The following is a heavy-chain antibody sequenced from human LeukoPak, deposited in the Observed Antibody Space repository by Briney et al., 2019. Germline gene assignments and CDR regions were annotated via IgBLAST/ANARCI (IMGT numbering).Heavy chain of an antibody. V-gene: IGHV4-4*07. J-gene: IGHJ4*02. CDR1: GGSINSYY. D-gene: IGHD6-19*01. CDR3: ATNYTAVSAFDS. Sequence: PSETLSLTCTVSGGSINSYYWNWIRQPAGKGLEWIGHIYTRGGTKYNPSLKSRVIMSIDTSKNQFSLNLYSVTAADTAVYYCATNYTAVSAFDSWGQGTLVTVSS. CDR2: IYTRGGT.